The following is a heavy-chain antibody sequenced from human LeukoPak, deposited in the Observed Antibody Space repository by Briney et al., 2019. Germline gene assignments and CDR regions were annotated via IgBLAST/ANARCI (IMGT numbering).Heavy chain of an antibody. Sequence: GGSLRLSCAASGFTFSSYSMNWVRQAPGKGLEWISYIRSASTTIYYADSLKGRFTISRDNAKNSLYLQMNSLRAEDTAVYYCASVDYSSDPGAFDIWGQGTMVTVSS. D-gene: IGHD4-11*01. CDR2: IRSASTTI. J-gene: IGHJ3*02. V-gene: IGHV3-48*04. CDR1: GFTFSSYS. CDR3: ASVDYSSDPGAFDI.